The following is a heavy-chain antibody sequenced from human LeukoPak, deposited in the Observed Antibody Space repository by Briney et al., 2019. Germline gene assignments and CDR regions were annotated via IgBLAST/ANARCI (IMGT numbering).Heavy chain of an antibody. CDR3: ATELRVPAWGAFDI. CDR1: GYTLTELS. CDR2: FDPEDGET. J-gene: IGHJ3*02. D-gene: IGHD2-2*01. Sequence: ASVKVSCKVSGYTLTELSMHWVRQAPGKGLEWMGGFDPEDGETIYAQKFQGRVTITEDTSTDTAYMELSGLRSEDTAVYYCATELRVPAWGAFDIWGQGTMVTVSS. V-gene: IGHV1-24*01.